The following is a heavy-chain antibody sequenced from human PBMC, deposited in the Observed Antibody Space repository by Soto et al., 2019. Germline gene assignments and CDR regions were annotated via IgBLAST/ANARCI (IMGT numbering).Heavy chain of an antibody. V-gene: IGHV3-30-3*01. CDR2: ISYDGSNK. CDR1: GFTFSSYA. D-gene: IGHD2-2*01. J-gene: IGHJ6*02. CDR3: ARDFRGYCSSTSCSSATYYYYYGMDV. Sequence: GGSLRLSCAASGFTFSSYAMHWVRQAPGKGLEWVAVISYDGSNKYYADSVKGRFTISRDNSKNTLYLQMNSLRAEDTAVYYCARDFRGYCSSTSCSSATYYYYYGMDVWGQGTTVTVSS.